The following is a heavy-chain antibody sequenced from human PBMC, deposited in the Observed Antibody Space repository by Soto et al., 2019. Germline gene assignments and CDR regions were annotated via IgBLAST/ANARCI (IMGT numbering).Heavy chain of an antibody. CDR1: GLTFTGSA. V-gene: IGHV3-73*01. J-gene: IGHJ4*02. D-gene: IGHD6-13*01. Sequence: PGGSLRLSCAASGLTFTGSAMHWVRQASGKGLEWVGRIRSKANSFATAYAASVKDRFIISRDDSKNTAYLQMNSLKTEDTAMYYCISLSFSSSWYYWGQGTLVTVSS. CDR2: IRSKANSFAT. CDR3: ISLSFSSSWYY.